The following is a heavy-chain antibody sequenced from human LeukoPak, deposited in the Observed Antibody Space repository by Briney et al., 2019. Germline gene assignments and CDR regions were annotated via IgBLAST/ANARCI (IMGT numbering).Heavy chain of an antibody. J-gene: IGHJ4*02. Sequence: PSETLSLTCTVSGGSISSSSYYWGWIRQPPGKGLEWIGEINHSGSTNYNPSLKSRVTISVDTSKNQFSLKLSSVTAADTAVYYCARGSRVYNWNGSPRLDYWGQGTLVTVSS. CDR1: GGSISSSSYY. D-gene: IGHD1-20*01. V-gene: IGHV4-39*07. CDR3: ARGSRVYNWNGSPRLDY. CDR2: INHSGST.